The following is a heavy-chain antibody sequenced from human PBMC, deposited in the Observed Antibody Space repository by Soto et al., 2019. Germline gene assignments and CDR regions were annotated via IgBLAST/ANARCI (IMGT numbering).Heavy chain of an antibody. D-gene: IGHD6-19*01. CDR2: IIPIFGTA. CDR3: AISGPYSSGFAY. J-gene: IGHJ4*02. Sequence: ASVKVSCKASGGTFSSYAISWVRQAPGQGLEWMGGIIPIFGTANYAQKFQGRVTITADESTSTAYMELSSLRSEDTAVYYCAISGPYSSGFAYWGQGTLVRVSA. CDR1: GGTFSSYA. V-gene: IGHV1-69*13.